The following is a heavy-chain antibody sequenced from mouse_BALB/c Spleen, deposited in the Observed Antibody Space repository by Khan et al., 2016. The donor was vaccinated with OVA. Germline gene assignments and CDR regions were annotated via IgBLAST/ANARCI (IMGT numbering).Heavy chain of an antibody. CDR1: GYSITRDYA. CDR2: ITNSGST. D-gene: IGHD4-1*01. CDR3: ASELGRYYAMDY. J-gene: IGHJ4*01. Sequence: VQLQESGPGLVKPSQSLSLTCTVTGYSITRDYAWNWIRQFPGNKLEWMGYITNSGSTNYNPSLKSRISITRVTSKNQFFLQLNSVTTEDTATYYCASELGRYYAMDYWGQGTSVAVSS. V-gene: IGHV3-2*02.